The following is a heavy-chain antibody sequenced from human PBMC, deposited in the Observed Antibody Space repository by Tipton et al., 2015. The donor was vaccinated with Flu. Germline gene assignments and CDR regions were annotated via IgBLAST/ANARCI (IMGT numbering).Heavy chain of an antibody. J-gene: IGHJ4*02. Sequence: TLSLTCAVSGGSISSNNWWSWVRQPPGRGLEWIGEIHHSGTTDYEPSLKSRVTISVDKSKNQFSLKLNSVTAADTAVYYCTSNRGSGSYFDSWDQGTLVTVSS. CDR2: IHHSGTT. CDR3: TSNRGSGSYFDS. D-gene: IGHD1-26*01. CDR1: GGSISSNNW. V-gene: IGHV4-4*02.